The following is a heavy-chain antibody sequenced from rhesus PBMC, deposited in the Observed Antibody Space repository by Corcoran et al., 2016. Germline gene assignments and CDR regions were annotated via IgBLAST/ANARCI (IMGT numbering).Heavy chain of an antibody. CDR3: AVQYSNFGGWYFDL. CDR1: GFTLSGYW. D-gene: IGHD4-23*01. V-gene: IGHV3-14*01. J-gene: IGHJ2*01. CDR2: FNCAGRST. Sequence: VQLVESGGGLAKPGGSLRLSCAASGFTLSGYWVHWVRQAPWKGLEWISGFNCAGRSTYFSDSVTGSFTISRENAQNTLFLQMDGLGAEDTAVYYCAVQYSNFGGWYFDLWGPGTPITISS.